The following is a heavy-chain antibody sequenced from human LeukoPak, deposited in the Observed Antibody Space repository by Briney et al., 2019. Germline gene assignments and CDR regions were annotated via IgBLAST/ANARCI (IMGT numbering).Heavy chain of an antibody. CDR1: GFTFSSYG. V-gene: IGHV3-30*18. CDR3: AKSLYGDYGY. D-gene: IGHD4-17*01. J-gene: IGHJ4*02. Sequence: GGSLRLSCAASGFTFSSYGMHWVRQAPGKGLEWVAVISYDGSNKYYADSVKGRFTISRDNSKNTLYLQMNSLRAEDTAVYYCAKSLYGDYGYWGQGNLVTVSS. CDR2: ISYDGSNK.